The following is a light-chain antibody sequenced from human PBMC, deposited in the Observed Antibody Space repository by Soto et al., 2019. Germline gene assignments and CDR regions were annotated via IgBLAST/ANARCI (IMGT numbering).Light chain of an antibody. CDR3: CSYAGSLDV. Sequence: QSALTQPRSVSGSPGQSVTISCTGTSSDVGGYNYVSWYQQHPGKAPKLMIYDVRKRPSGFPDRFSGSKSGNTASRTISGLQAEDEADYYCCSYAGSLDVFGTGTKVTVL. V-gene: IGLV2-11*01. J-gene: IGLJ1*01. CDR1: SSDVGGYNY. CDR2: DVR.